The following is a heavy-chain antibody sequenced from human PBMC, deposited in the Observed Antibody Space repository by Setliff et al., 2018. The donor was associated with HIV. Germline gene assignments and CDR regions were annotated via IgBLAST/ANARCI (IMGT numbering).Heavy chain of an antibody. Sequence: SGTTLVNPTQTLTLTCTFSGFSLSTSGVGVGWIRQPPGKALEWLALIYWDDDKRYSPSLKSRLTITKDTSKNQVVLTMTNMDPVATATYYCAHSHYDYVWGSYRPPPFDYWGQGTLVTVSS. CDR2: IYWDDDK. D-gene: IGHD3-16*02. CDR3: AHSHYDYVWGSYRPPPFDY. CDR1: GFSLSTSGVG. J-gene: IGHJ4*02. V-gene: IGHV2-5*02.